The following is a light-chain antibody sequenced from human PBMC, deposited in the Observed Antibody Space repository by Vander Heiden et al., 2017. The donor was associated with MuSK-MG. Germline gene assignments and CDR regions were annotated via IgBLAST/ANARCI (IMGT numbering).Light chain of an antibody. Sequence: IVLPQSTEYLAVSLGERATINCKSSQSVLYSSNNKNYLAWYQQKPGQPPKLLIYWASTRESGVPDRFSGSGSGTDFTLTISSLQAEDVAVYYCQQYYSTPFTFGRGTKVDIK. CDR2: WAS. V-gene: IGKV4-1*01. J-gene: IGKJ3*01. CDR3: QQYYSTPFT. CDR1: QSVLYSSNNKNY.